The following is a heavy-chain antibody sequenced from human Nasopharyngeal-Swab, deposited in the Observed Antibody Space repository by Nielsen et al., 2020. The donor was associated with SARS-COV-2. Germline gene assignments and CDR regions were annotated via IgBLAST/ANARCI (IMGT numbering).Heavy chain of an antibody. Sequence: ASVKVSCKASGYTFTGYYMHWVRQAPGQRLEWMGWINAGNGNTKYSQKFQGRVTITRDTSASTAYMELSSLRSEDTAVYYCARVHYDSSGYYNNWFDPWGQGTLVTVSS. CDR3: ARVHYDSSGYYNNWFDP. D-gene: IGHD3-22*01. V-gene: IGHV1-3*01. CDR2: INAGNGNT. CDR1: GYTFTGYY. J-gene: IGHJ5*02.